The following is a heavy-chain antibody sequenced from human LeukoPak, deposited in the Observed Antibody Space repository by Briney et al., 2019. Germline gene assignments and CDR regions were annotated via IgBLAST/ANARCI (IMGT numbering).Heavy chain of an antibody. Sequence: GGSLRLSCAASGFTFSTYGMTWVRQAPGKGLEWVANVKEDGSEKYYVDSVKGRFTISRDNTKNSLYLQMDSLRAEDTAVSFCARVRLVTTQYDAFAMWGQGTMVTVPS. D-gene: IGHD5-12*01. CDR3: ARVRLVTTQYDAFAM. CDR1: GFTFSTYG. J-gene: IGHJ3*02. CDR2: VKEDGSEK. V-gene: IGHV3-7*04.